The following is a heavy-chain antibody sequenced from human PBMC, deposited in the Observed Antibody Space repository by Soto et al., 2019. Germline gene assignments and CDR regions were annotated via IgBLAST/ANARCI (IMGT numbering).Heavy chain of an antibody. CDR3: AGTTSHQWYYMDV. J-gene: IGHJ6*03. CDR2: TYYRSRWYN. CDR1: GDSVSSNSAA. D-gene: IGHD1-7*01. Sequence: QVQLQESGPGLVKPSQTLSLTCAISGDSVSSNSAAWNWIRLSPSRGLEWLARTYYRSRWYNDYVVSVRSRITVNPDTSKNHFSLQLTSVTPEDTAVYYCAGTTSHQWYYMDVWGKGTTVTVSS. V-gene: IGHV6-1*01.